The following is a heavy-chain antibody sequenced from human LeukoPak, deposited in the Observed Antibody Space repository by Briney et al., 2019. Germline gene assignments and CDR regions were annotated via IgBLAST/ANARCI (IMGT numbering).Heavy chain of an antibody. CDR1: GFTFSSYA. D-gene: IGHD2-2*01. J-gene: IGHJ4*02. CDR2: ISSSSSYI. Sequence: GGPLRLSCAASGFTFSSYAMSWVRQAPGKGLEWVSSISSSSSYIYYADSVKGRFTISRDNAKNSLYLQMNSLRAEDTAVYYCAREGGYCSSTSCYFDYWGQGTLVTVSS. CDR3: AREGGYCSSTSCYFDY. V-gene: IGHV3-21*01.